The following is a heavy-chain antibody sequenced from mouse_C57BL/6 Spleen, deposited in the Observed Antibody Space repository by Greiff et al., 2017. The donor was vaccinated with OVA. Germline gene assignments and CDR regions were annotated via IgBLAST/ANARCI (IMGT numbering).Heavy chain of an antibody. CDR3: ARSYYSNYGKNYFDY. CDR1: GFSLTSYG. Sequence: QVQLKQSGPGLVQPSQSLSITCTVSGFSLTSYGVHWVRQSPGKGLEWLGVIWSGGSTDYNAAYISSLSIITYNYKSEFFINRNRLQADDTDIYYCARSYYSNYGKNYFDYWGQGTTLTVSS. V-gene: IGHV2-2*01. J-gene: IGHJ2*01. CDR2: IWSGGST. D-gene: IGHD2-5*01.